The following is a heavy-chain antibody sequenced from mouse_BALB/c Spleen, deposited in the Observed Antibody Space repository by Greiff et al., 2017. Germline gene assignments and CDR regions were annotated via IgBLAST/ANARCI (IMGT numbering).Heavy chain of an antibody. V-gene: IGHV3-2*02. J-gene: IGHJ4*01. CDR3: ARNGILYAMDY. CDR1: GYSITSDYA. CDR2: ISYSGST. Sequence: EVQLQESGPGLVKPSQSLSLTCTVTGYSITSDYAWNWIRQFPGNKLEWMGYISYSGSTSYNPSLKSRISITRDTSKNQFFLQLNSVTTEDTATYYCARNGILYAMDYWGQGTSVTVSS. D-gene: IGHD2-1*01.